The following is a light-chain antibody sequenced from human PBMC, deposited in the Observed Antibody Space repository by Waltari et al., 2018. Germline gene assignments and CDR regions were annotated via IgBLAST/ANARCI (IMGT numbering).Light chain of an antibody. CDR2: FGS. CDR3: MQALQTPWT. J-gene: IGKJ1*01. V-gene: IGKV2-28*01. CDR1: QSLLDTNGYNL. Sequence: DIVVTQSPLSLPVTPGEPSSISCRSSQSLLDTNGYNLLDWYLQKPGQSPQLLIHFGSNRASGVPDRFSGSGSGRDFTLKISRVEAEDVGVYYCMQALQTPWTFGQGTKVEIK.